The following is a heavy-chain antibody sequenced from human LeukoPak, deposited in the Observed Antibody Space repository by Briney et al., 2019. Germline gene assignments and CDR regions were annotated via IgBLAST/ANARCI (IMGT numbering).Heavy chain of an antibody. CDR3: ARDGYDCSGGSCLKTPDYYGMDV. CDR2: IKQDETEK. D-gene: IGHD2-15*01. CDR1: GFTFSNFW. V-gene: IGHV3-7*01. Sequence: GGSLRLSCTASGFTFSNFWMGWVRQAPGKGLEWVANIKQDETEKFYLGSVKGRFTISRDNAKNSLYLQMNSLRAEDTAVYYCARDGYDCSGGSCLKTPDYYGMDVWGQGTTVTVSS. J-gene: IGHJ6*02.